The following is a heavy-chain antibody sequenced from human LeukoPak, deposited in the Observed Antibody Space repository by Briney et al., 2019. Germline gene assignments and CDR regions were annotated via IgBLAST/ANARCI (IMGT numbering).Heavy chain of an antibody. CDR2: ISSNGGST. Sequence: RGSLRLSCAASGFTFSSYAMHWVRQAPGKGLEYVSAISSNGGSTYYADSVKGRFTISRDNSKNTLYLQMGSLRAEDMAVYYCAREMEDGGGFDPWGQGTLVTVSS. CDR3: AREMEDGGGFDP. V-gene: IGHV3-64*02. CDR1: GFTFSSYA. J-gene: IGHJ5*02. D-gene: IGHD4-23*01.